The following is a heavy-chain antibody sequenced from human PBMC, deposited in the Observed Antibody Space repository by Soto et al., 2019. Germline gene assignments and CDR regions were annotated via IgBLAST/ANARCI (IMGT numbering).Heavy chain of an antibody. CDR1: GGSFSGYY. V-gene: IGHV4-34*01. CDR3: ARKRRIARHAFDI. J-gene: IGHJ3*02. Sequence: SETLSLTCAVYGGSFSGYYWSWIRQPPGKGLEWIGEINHSGSTNYNPSLKSRVTISVDTSKNQFSLKLSSVTAADTAVYYFARKRRIARHAFDIWGQGTMVTVSS. CDR2: INHSGST. D-gene: IGHD6-13*01.